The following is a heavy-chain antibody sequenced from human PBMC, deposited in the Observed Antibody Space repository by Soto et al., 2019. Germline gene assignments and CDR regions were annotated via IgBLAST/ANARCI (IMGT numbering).Heavy chain of an antibody. Sequence: PSETLSLTCAVSGGSISSSSYYWGWIRQPPGKGLEWIGSIYYSGSTYYNPSLKSRVTISVDTSKNQFSLKLSSVTAADTAVYYCARRYSGSSKIFDYWGQGTLVTVSS. V-gene: IGHV4-39*01. D-gene: IGHD1-26*01. J-gene: IGHJ4*02. CDR3: ARRYSGSSKIFDY. CDR1: GGSISSSSYY. CDR2: IYYSGST.